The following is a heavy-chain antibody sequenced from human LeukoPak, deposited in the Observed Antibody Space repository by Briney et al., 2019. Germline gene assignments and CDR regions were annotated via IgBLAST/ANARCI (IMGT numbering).Heavy chain of an antibody. V-gene: IGHV3-33*01. J-gene: IGHJ4*02. CDR2: IWYDGSNK. CDR3: ARAGYCSGGSCYFGDY. CDR1: GFTFSSYG. D-gene: IGHD2-15*01. Sequence: SGGSLRLSCAASGFTFSSYGMHWVRQAPGKGLEWVAVIWYDGSNKYYADSVKGRFTISKDNSKNTLYLQMNSLRAEDTAVYYCARAGYCSGGSCYFGDYWGQGTLATVSS.